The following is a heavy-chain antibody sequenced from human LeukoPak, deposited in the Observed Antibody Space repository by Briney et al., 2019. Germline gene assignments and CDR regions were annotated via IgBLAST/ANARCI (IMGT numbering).Heavy chain of an antibody. Sequence: SETLSLTCTVSGGSISSGNYYWSWIRQPAGKGLEWIGRIYTSGSTNYSPSLKSRVTILVDTSKNQFSLKLSSVTAADTAVYYCARDLSSWNSVWAFWGQGTLVTVSS. J-gene: IGHJ4*02. CDR1: GGSISSGNYY. D-gene: IGHD1-7*01. CDR2: IYTSGST. CDR3: ARDLSSWNSVWAF. V-gene: IGHV4-61*02.